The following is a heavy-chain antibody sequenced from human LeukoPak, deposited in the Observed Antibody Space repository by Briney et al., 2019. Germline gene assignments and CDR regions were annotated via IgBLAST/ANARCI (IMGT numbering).Heavy chain of an antibody. CDR2: IIPIFGTA. V-gene: IGHV1-69*06. CDR1: GGTFSNYA. CDR3: ARDRIAVTGRKYYYYMDV. Sequence: ASVKVSCKASGGTFSNYAISWVRQAPGQGLEWMGGIIPIFGTANCAQKFQGRVTITADKSTSTAYMELSSLRSEDTAMYYCARDRIAVTGRKYYYYMDVWGKGTTVTVSS. D-gene: IGHD6-19*01. J-gene: IGHJ6*03.